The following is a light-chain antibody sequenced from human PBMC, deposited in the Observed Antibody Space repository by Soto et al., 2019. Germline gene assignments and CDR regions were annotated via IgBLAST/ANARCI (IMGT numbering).Light chain of an antibody. CDR1: SSNIGTNT. CDR2: NTN. CDR3: AAWDGSLNVVL. Sequence: QSALTQPPSASGTPGQRVAISCSGSSSNIGTNTVNWYQQLPGSAPQLLIYNTNQRPSGGPGRFSGSKSGASASLAISGLKSEDEADYYCAAWDGSLNVVLFGGGTQLTVL. V-gene: IGLV1-44*01. J-gene: IGLJ2*01.